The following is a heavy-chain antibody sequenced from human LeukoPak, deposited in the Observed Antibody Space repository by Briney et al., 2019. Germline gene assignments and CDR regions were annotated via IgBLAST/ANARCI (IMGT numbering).Heavy chain of an antibody. CDR1: GDSISSRSYY. Sequence: SETLSLTCTVSGDSISSRSYYWAWIRQPPGKGLEWIGSIYYRGNTYYNPSLKSRVTLSVDTSKNQFSLNLSSVTAADTAVYYCARHGDGGPAEYFRHWGQGTLVTVSS. J-gene: IGHJ1*01. D-gene: IGHD4-23*01. V-gene: IGHV4-39*01. CDR2: IYYRGNT. CDR3: ARHGDGGPAEYFRH.